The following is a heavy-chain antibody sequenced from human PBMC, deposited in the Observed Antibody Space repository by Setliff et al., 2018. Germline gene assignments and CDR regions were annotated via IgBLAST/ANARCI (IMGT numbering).Heavy chain of an antibody. V-gene: IGHV3-23*01. CDR2: LSAGGTT. J-gene: IGHJ4*02. D-gene: IGHD3-10*01. CDR1: TFTFSKYA. CDR3: RLWLHETMRDY. Sequence: TGGSLRLSCVASTFTFSKYAVTWVRQAPGKGLEWVSGLSAGGTTYYANSVKGRFTISRDNSKNTLYLQMSSLRADDTAVYFCRLWLHETMRDYWGQGTLVTVSS.